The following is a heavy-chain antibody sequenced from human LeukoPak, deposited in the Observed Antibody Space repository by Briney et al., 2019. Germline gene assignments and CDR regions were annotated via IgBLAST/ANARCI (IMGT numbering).Heavy chain of an antibody. V-gene: IGHV3-23*01. D-gene: IGHD3-9*01. CDR3: AKENYDILTGYPIDY. CDR1: GFTFSSFP. J-gene: IGHJ4*02. CDR2: ISGSGGST. Sequence: GGSLRLSCAASGFTFSSFPMSWVRQAPGKGLEWVSSISGSGGSTDYADSVKGRFTISRDNSKNTLYLQMNSLRAEDTAVYYCAKENYDILTGYPIDYWGQGTLVTVSS.